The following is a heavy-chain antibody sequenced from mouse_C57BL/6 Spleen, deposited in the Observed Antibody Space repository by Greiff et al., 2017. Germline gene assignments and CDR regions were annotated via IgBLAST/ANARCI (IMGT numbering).Heavy chain of an antibody. J-gene: IGHJ2*01. D-gene: IGHD1-1*01. CDR3: ARHGTVVGEGYFDY. CDR2: ISSGGSYP. V-gene: IGHV5-6*01. Sequence: EVMLVESGGDLVKPGGSLKLSCAASGFTFSSYGMSWVRQTPDKRLEWVATISSGGSYPYYPDSVKGRFTISRDNAKNTLYLQMSSLKSEDTAMYYCARHGTVVGEGYFDYWGQGTTLTVSS. CDR1: GFTFSSYG.